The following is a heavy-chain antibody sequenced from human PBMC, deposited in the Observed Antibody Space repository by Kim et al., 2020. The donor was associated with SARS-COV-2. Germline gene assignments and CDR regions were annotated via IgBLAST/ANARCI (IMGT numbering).Heavy chain of an antibody. CDR1: GGSFSGYY. D-gene: IGHD5-12*01. Sequence: SETLSLTCAVYGGSFSGYYWSWILQPPGKGLEWIGEINHSGSTNYNPSLKSRVTISVDTSKNQFSLKLSSVTAADTAVYYCARGEGGYKAPFDYWGQGTLVTVSS. CDR2: INHSGST. CDR3: ARGEGGYKAPFDY. J-gene: IGHJ4*02. V-gene: IGHV4-34*01.